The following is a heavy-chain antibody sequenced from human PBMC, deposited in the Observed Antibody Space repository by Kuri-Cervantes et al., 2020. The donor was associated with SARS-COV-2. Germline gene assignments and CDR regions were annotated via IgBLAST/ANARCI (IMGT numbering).Heavy chain of an antibody. CDR1: GGSLSSHY. Sequence: SETLSLTCTVSGGSLSSHYWSWIRKPPGKGLEWIGYVYFSGSTYYNPTPKSRVTISVDTSKNQFSLKLSTVTAADTAVSYCARHGLRYYGSGSLTTFDYWGQGTLVTVSS. CDR2: VYFSGST. D-gene: IGHD3-10*01. CDR3: ARHGLRYYGSGSLTTFDY. J-gene: IGHJ4*02. V-gene: IGHV4-59*08.